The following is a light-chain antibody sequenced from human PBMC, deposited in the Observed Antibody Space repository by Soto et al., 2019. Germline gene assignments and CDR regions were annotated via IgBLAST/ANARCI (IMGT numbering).Light chain of an antibody. CDR1: QSISSW. CDR2: DAS. V-gene: IGKV1-5*01. CDR3: QQYNSYPVT. J-gene: IGKJ4*01. Sequence: DIQMPQSPSTLSASVGDRVTITCRASQSISSWLAWYQQRPGRAPEVLIYDASSLESGVPSRFSGSGSGTEFTLTISSLQPDDFATYYCQQYNSYPVTFGGGTKVEIK.